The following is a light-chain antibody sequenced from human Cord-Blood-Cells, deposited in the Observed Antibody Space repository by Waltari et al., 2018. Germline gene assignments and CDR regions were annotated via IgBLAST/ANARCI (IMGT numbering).Light chain of an antibody. CDR2: EVS. V-gene: IGLV2-23*02. Sequence: QSALTQPASASGSPGQSITISCTGTSSDVGSYNFVSWYQQHPGKAPKLMIYEVSKRPSGVPYRFSGSKSGNTASLTISGLQAEDEADYYCCSYAGSSTWVFGGGTKLTVL. CDR3: CSYAGSSTWV. J-gene: IGLJ3*02. CDR1: SSDVGSYNF.